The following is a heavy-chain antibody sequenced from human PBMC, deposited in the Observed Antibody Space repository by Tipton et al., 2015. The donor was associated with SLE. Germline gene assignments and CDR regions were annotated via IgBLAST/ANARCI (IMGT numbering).Heavy chain of an antibody. V-gene: IGHV4-61*02. D-gene: IGHD1-14*01. J-gene: IGHJ3*01. CDR2: IYTSGST. CDR1: GDSISSGLYY. CDR3: ARDQFATVGAFDL. Sequence: LRLSCTVSGDSISSGLYYWSWIRQSAGKGLEWIGRIYTSGSTNYHTSLRSRVTVSLDTSKSQISLNLTSVTAADTALYFCARDQFATVGAFDLWGQGTMVTVSS.